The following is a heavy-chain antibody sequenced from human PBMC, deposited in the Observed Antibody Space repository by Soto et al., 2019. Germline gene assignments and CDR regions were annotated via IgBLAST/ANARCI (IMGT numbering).Heavy chain of an antibody. CDR3: ARDGRTGWRFDS. J-gene: IGHJ4*02. CDR2: XXXDXGXX. CDR1: KCALRAYW. V-gene: IGHV3-7*01. D-gene: IGHD6-19*01. Sequence: PWCSLRLSCESCKCALRAYWSILIQKAAGKGREXVANXXXDXGXXXLXXXXQGRFTIFRDNAKNSGYLQINSLRAEHTAVYYCARDGRTGWRFDSWGQGTLVTVSS.